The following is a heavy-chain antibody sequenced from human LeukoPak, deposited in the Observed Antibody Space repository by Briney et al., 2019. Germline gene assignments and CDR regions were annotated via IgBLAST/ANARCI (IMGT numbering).Heavy chain of an antibody. J-gene: IGHJ6*02. V-gene: IGHV3-23*01. Sequence: GGSLRLSCVASGFTFSNYALSWVRQAPGKGLECVSVFSASGGSAFYTNSVKGRFTISRDDSRNTLYLQMNSLRAEDTAVYYCAKAITIIRGVPLGMDVWGQGSTVTVSS. CDR2: FSASGGSA. CDR3: AKAITIIRGVPLGMDV. D-gene: IGHD3-10*01. CDR1: GFTFSNYA.